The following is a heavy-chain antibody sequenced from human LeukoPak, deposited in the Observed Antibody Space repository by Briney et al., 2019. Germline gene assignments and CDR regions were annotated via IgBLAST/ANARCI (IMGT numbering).Heavy chain of an antibody. J-gene: IGHJ4*02. CDR3: AKDSSGYHYAGRPPHFDY. V-gene: IGHV3-9*01. D-gene: IGHD3-22*01. CDR1: GFTFDDYA. Sequence: GGSLRLSCAASGFTFDDYAMHWVRQAPGKGLEWVSGISWNSGSIGYADSVKGRFTISRDNAKNSLYLQMNSLRAEDTALYYCAKDSSGYHYAGRPPHFDYWGQGTLVTVSS. CDR2: ISWNSGSI.